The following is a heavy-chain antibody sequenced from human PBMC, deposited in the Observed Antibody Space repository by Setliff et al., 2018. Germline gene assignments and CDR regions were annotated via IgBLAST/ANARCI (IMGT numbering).Heavy chain of an antibody. Sequence: SETLSLTCVVSGGSISSDYWGWIRQPAGKGLEWIGRLSPSGSTNFSPSLKSRVTISLDTSKNQVSLELSSVTTADTAVYYCGRTMTYYYLCMDVWGNGTTVTVSS. CDR1: GGSISSDY. J-gene: IGHJ6*03. V-gene: IGHV4-4*07. CDR3: GRTMTYYYLCMDV. CDR2: LSPSGST.